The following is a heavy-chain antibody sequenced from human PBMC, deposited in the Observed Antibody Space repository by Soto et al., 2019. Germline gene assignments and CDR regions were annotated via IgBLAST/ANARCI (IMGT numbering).Heavy chain of an antibody. J-gene: IGHJ3*02. CDR2: ISYDGNKK. CDR3: ARLFGGYSDSSGTDAFDI. Sequence: QVQLVESGGGVVQPGRSLRLSCAASGFSFTKFAIHWVRQAPGKGLEWVAFISYDGNKKKSADSVKGRFTISRDNSRNTVYLQMSSPRSEDTAVYSCARLFGGYSDSSGTDAFDIWGQGTRVIVSS. CDR1: GFSFTKFA. V-gene: IGHV3-30-3*01. D-gene: IGHD3-22*01.